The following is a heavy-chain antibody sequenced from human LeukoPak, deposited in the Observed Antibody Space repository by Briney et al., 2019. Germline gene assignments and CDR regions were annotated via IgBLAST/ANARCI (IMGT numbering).Heavy chain of an antibody. J-gene: IGHJ4*02. CDR2: ICSGDST. CDR3: ARLVVPAAYFDY. V-gene: IGHV3-66*02. CDR1: GFTVRSNY. Sequence: GGSLRLSCAASGFTVRSNYMFWVRQASGKGLEWVGLICSGDSTYYADSVKGRFTISRDTSKNTVYLQMNSLRAEDTAVYYCARLVVPAAYFDYWGQGTLVTVSS. D-gene: IGHD2-2*01.